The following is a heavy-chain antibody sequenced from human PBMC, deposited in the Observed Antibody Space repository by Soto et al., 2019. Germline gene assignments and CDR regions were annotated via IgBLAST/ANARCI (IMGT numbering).Heavy chain of an antibody. CDR3: ARGRAWAARYYGMDV. V-gene: IGHV5-10-1*01. J-gene: IGHJ6*02. CDR1: GYSFTSYW. CDR2: IDPSDSYT. Sequence: GESLKISCKGSGYSFTSYWISWVRQMPGKGLEWMGRIDPSDSYTNYSPSFQGHVTISADKSISTAYLQWSSLKASDTAMYYCARGRAWAARYYGMDVWGQGTTVTVSS. D-gene: IGHD6-6*01.